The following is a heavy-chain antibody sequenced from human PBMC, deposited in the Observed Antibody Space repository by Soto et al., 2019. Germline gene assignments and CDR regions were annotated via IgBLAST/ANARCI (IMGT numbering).Heavy chain of an antibody. V-gene: IGHV3-33*01. J-gene: IGHJ4*02. D-gene: IGHD3-16*01. CDR2: IWYDGSNK. Sequence: PGGSLRLSCAASGFPFSSYGMHWVRQAPGKGLEWVAVIWYDGSNKYYADSVKGRFTISRDNSKNTLYLQMNSLRAEDTAVYYCARAPTYYDYIWGSNYFDYWGQGTLVTVSS. CDR1: GFPFSSYG. CDR3: ARAPTYYDYIWGSNYFDY.